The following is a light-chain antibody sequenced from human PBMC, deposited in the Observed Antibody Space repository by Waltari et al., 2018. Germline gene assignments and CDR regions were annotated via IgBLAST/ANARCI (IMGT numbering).Light chain of an antibody. Sequence: QSALTQPPSASGSPGQPVTISCPGTSGDIGTYDHVSWYQQHPGKAPKVIVYAVTKRPSGVPDRFSGSKSGDTAFLTVSGLQAEDEADYYCSSYAGNYIYVFGTGTEVTVL. J-gene: IGLJ1*01. V-gene: IGLV2-8*01. CDR3: SSYAGNYIYV. CDR2: AVT. CDR1: SGDIGTYDH.